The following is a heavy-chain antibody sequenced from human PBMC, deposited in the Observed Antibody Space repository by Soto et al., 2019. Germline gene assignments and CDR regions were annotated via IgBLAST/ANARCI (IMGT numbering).Heavy chain of an antibody. CDR2: IYYSGST. Sequence: LCGGSIRSYYWSWIRQPPGKGLEWIGYIYYSGSTNYNPSLKSRVTISVDTSKNQFSLKLSSVTAADTAVYYCARRYGSAIDYWGQGTLVTVSS. CDR3: ARRYGSAIDY. D-gene: IGHD1-26*01. CDR1: GGSIRSYY. V-gene: IGHV4-59*08. J-gene: IGHJ4*02.